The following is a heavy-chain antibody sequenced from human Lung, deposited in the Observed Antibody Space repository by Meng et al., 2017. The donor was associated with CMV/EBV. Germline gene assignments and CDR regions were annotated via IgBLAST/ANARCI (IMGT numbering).Heavy chain of an antibody. CDR1: GFTFSNAW. CDR3: TTDRPRSGGKTHDY. J-gene: IGHJ4*02. V-gene: IGHV3-15*01. Sequence: DGERVVSGGGLVKPGGSLRLSCAASGFTFSNAWMSWVRQAPGKGLEWVGRIKSKFDGETTDYAAPVKGRFTISRDDSRNTLYLYMNSLKTEDTAVYYCTTDRPRSGGKTHDYWGQGTLVTVSS. CDR2: IKSKFDGETT. D-gene: IGHD4-23*01.